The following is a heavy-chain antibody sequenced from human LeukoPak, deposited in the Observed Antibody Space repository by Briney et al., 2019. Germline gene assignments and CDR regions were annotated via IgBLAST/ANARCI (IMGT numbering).Heavy chain of an antibody. CDR1: GGSFSGYY. J-gene: IGHJ4*02. Sequence: SETLSLTCAVYGGSFSGYYWSWIRQPPGKGLVWIGEINHSGSTNYNPSRKSRVTISVDTSKNQFSLKLSSVTAADTAVYYCARSGTGLLRYYFDYWGQGTLITVSS. V-gene: IGHV4-34*01. CDR2: INHSGST. D-gene: IGHD3-22*01. CDR3: ARSGTGLLRYYFDY.